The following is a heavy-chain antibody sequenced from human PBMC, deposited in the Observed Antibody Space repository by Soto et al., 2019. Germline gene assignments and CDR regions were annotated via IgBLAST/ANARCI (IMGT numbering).Heavy chain of an antibody. Sequence: GGSLRLSCAASGFTFSSYSMNWVRQAPGKGLEWVSSISSSSSYIYYADSVKGRFTISRDNAKNSLYLQMNSLRAEDTAVYYCARWSYSSGWYDAFDIWGQGTMVTVSS. V-gene: IGHV3-21*01. CDR1: GFTFSSYS. D-gene: IGHD6-19*01. J-gene: IGHJ3*02. CDR3: ARWSYSSGWYDAFDI. CDR2: ISSSSSYI.